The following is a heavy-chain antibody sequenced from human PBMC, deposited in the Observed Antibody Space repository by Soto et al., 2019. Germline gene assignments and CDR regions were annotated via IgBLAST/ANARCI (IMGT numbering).Heavy chain of an antibody. J-gene: IGHJ4*02. CDR3: AKDEYFYDSSRYDPVGY. D-gene: IGHD3-22*01. CDR2: ISYDGSNK. V-gene: IGHV3-30*18. Sequence: QVQLVESGGGVVQPGRSLRLSCAASGFTFSSYGMHWVRQAPGKGLEWVAVISYDGSNKYYADSVKGRFTISRDNSKNQLYLQKSSLRAEDTAVYYCAKDEYFYDSSRYDPVGYWGQGTMVTVSS. CDR1: GFTFSSYG.